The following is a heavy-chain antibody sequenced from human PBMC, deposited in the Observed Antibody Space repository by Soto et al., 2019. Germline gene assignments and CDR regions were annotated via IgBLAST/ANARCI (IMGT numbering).Heavy chain of an antibody. J-gene: IGHJ6*02. D-gene: IGHD3-10*01. Sequence: QVQLVQSGAEVKKPGSAVQVSCKASGGTFRSNAFSWVRQAPGQGLEWMGGIIPVFGRTNYPQKFQGRVTITADESTSTVYMELSSLRSDDTAIYYCAREWTRPEGPEAVRYYYYGLDVWGQGTTVTVSS. CDR1: GGTFRSNA. V-gene: IGHV1-69*01. CDR3: AREWTRPEGPEAVRYYYYGLDV. CDR2: IIPVFGRT.